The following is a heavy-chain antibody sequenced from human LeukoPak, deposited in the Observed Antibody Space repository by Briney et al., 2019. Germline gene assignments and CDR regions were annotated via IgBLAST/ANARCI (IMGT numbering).Heavy chain of an antibody. Sequence: PGGSLRLSCAASGFTFSSYAMSWVRQAPGKGLEWVSAISGSGGSTYYADSVKGRFTISRDNSKNTLYLQMNSLRAEDTAVYYCARWRGRQSEFDYWGQGTLVTVSS. V-gene: IGHV3-23*01. D-gene: IGHD1-1*01. J-gene: IGHJ4*02. CDR2: ISGSGGST. CDR3: ARWRGRQSEFDY. CDR1: GFTFSSYA.